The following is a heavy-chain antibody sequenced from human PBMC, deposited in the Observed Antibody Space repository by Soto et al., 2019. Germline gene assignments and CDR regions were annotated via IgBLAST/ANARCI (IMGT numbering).Heavy chain of an antibody. CDR3: ATDLLSYPHRRWFDP. Sequence: ASVKVSCKASGYTLTELSMHWVRQAPGKGLEWMGGFDPEDGETIYAQKFQGRVTMTEDTSTDTAYMELSSLRSEDTAVYYCATDLLSYPHRRWFDPWGQGTLVTVSS. D-gene: IGHD3-16*02. V-gene: IGHV1-24*01. CDR1: GYTLTELS. CDR2: FDPEDGET. J-gene: IGHJ5*02.